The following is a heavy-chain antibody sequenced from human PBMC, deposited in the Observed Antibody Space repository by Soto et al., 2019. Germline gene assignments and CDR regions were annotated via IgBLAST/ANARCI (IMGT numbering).Heavy chain of an antibody. CDR1: GFIFSGSA. Sequence: EVQLVESGGGLVKPGGSLKLSCAASGFIFSGSAVHWVRQASGKGLEWVGRILSKAGNYATAYPASMKGRFTISRDDSENTAFLQMNSLKTVDTAVYYCIRVGSPYYYDYWGQGTLVAVSS. V-gene: IGHV3-73*01. CDR2: ILSKAGNYAT. J-gene: IGHJ4*02. CDR3: IRVGSPYYYDY.